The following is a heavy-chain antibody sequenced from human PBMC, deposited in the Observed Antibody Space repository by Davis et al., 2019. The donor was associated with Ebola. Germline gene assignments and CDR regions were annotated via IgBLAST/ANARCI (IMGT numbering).Heavy chain of an antibody. V-gene: IGHV1-2*04. CDR3: ALARAKYCSGGSCYYYCYGMDV. CDR1: GYTLTGYY. CDR2: INPNSGGT. D-gene: IGHD2-15*01. Sequence: ASVTVSCMPSGYTLTGYYMHWVRQAPGQGLEWMGLINPNSGGTNYVQKFQGWVTMTRDTPISTAYMELNRLRSDDTAVYYCALARAKYCSGGSCYYYCYGMDVWGQGTTVTISS. J-gene: IGHJ6*02.